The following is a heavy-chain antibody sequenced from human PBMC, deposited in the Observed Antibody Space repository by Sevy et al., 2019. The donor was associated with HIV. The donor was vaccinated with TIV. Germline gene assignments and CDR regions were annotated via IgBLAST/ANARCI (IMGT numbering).Heavy chain of an antibody. CDR3: AKAGATKDGMDV. J-gene: IGHJ6*02. CDR1: GFIFRSYA. CDR2: ISGSGGST. D-gene: IGHD5-12*01. Sequence: GGSLRLSCAASGFIFRSYAMSWVRRAPGKGLEWVSGISGSGGSTYYADSVKGRFTISRDNFKNTLYLQMNSLRAEDTAVYYCAKAGATKDGMDVWGQGTTVTVSS. V-gene: IGHV3-23*01.